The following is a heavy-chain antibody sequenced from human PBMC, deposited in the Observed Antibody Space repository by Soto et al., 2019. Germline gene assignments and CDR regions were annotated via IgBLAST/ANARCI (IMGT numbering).Heavy chain of an antibody. V-gene: IGHV3-33*01. CDR1: GFTFNSYG. CDR3: ARPLVAPGAGPYYYGMDA. CDR2: IWYDGNTK. Sequence: QIQLVESGGGVVQPGRSLRLSCTASGFTFNSYGFNWVRQAPGKGLEWVAVIWYDGNTKYYADSVKGRFTISRDNLRSTVYLRMNSLTAEDTAVYYCARPLVAPGAGPYYYGMDAWGQGTTVTVSS. J-gene: IGHJ6*02. D-gene: IGHD6-19*01.